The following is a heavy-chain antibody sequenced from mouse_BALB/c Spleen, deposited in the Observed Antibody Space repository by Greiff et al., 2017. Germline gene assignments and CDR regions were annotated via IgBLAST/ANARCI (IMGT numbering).Heavy chain of an antibody. CDR2: IDPSDSYT. V-gene: IGHV1-69*02. Sequence: QVQLQQPGAELVKPGASVKLSCKASGYTFTSYWMHWVKQRPGQGLEWIGEIDPSDSYTNYNQKFKGKATLTVDKSSSTAYMQLSSLTSEDSAVYYCARSDYGSSLFAYWGQGTLVTVSA. D-gene: IGHD1-1*01. J-gene: IGHJ3*01. CDR1: GYTFTSYW. CDR3: ARSDYGSSLFAY.